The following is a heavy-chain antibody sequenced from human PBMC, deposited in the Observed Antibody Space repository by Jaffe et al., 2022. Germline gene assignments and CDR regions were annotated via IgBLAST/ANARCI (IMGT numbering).Heavy chain of an antibody. CDR3: AREPGPYDYVWGSYRYTAGDAFDI. Sequence: QVQLQESGPGLVKPSETLSLTCTVSGGSISSYYWSWIRQPPGKGLEWIGYIYYSGSTNYNPSLKSRVTISVDTSKNQFSLKLSSVTAADTAVYYCAREPGPYDYVWGSYRYTAGDAFDIWGQGTMVTVSS. CDR2: IYYSGST. J-gene: IGHJ3*02. D-gene: IGHD3-16*02. V-gene: IGHV4-59*01. CDR1: GGSISSYY.